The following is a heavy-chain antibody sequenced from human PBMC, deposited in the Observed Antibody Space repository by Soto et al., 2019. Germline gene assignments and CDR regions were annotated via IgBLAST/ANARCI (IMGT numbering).Heavy chain of an antibody. D-gene: IGHD3-10*01. Sequence: SETLSLTCTVSGGSISSYYWSWIRQPPGKGLEWIGYIYYSGNTNYNPSLKSRVTISVDTSKNQFSLKLSSVTAADTAVYYCARGLRITMVRGVTYGMDVWGQGTTVTVSS. V-gene: IGHV4-59*01. CDR3: ARGLRITMVRGVTYGMDV. CDR2: IYYSGNT. CDR1: GGSISSYY. J-gene: IGHJ6*02.